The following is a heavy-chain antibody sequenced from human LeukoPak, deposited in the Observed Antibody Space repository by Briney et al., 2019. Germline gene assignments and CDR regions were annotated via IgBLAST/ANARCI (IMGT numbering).Heavy chain of an antibody. J-gene: IGHJ4*02. CDR2: ISYDGSNK. Sequence: PGGSLRLSCAASGFTFSSYGMHWVRQAPGKGLEWVAVISYDGSNKYYADSVKGRFTISRDNSKNTLYLQMNSLRAEDTAVYYCARGTSYDFWSGYYSAGEGEVIFDYWGQGTLVTVSS. CDR1: GFTFSSYG. CDR3: ARGTSYDFWSGYYSAGEGEVIFDY. D-gene: IGHD3-3*01. V-gene: IGHV3-30*03.